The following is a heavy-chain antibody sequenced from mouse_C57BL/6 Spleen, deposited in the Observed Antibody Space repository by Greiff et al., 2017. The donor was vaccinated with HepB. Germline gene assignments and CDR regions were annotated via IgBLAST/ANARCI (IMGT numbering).Heavy chain of an antibody. D-gene: IGHD1-2*01. CDR1: GFNIKDYY. J-gene: IGHJ1*03. Sequence: EVQLQQSGAELVKPGASVKLSCTASGFNIKDYYMHWVKQRTEQGLEWIGRIDPEDGETKYALKFQGKATITADTSSNTAYLQLSSLTSEDTAVYYCARVRPWYFDVWGTGTTVTVSS. CDR3: ARVRPWYFDV. V-gene: IGHV14-2*01. CDR2: IDPEDGET.